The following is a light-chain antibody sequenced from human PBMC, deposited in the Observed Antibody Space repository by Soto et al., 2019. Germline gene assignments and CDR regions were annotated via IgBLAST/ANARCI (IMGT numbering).Light chain of an antibody. J-gene: IGKJ1*01. V-gene: IGKV1-39*01. CDR2: ASS. Sequence: IQMTQSPSSLSASVGDRVTITCRASQTISTYLNWYQQKPGKAPKLLIYASSSLQSGVPSRFSGSGSGTDVTLTITSRQPEDFATYICQQSYGMPWTFGQGTKVEV. CDR1: QTISTY. CDR3: QQSYGMPWT.